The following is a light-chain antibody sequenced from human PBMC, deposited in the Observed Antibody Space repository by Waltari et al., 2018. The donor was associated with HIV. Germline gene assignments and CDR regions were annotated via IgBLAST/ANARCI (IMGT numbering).Light chain of an antibody. J-gene: IGLJ2*01. CDR2: EVT. V-gene: IGLV2-14*01. Sequence: QSALTQPASVSVSLGQSLTNSCTGTVCDAGAVHYVPCYQQHPGKDPQLMISEVTNRPSGVSTRFSCSNSGNTASLTISGLQAEDEADYYCSSYSSSSTWIFGGGTKLTVL. CDR1: VCDAGAVHY. CDR3: SSYSSSSTWI.